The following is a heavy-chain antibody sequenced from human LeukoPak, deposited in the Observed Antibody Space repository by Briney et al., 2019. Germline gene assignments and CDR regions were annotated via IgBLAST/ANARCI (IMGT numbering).Heavy chain of an antibody. CDR1: GFTFSNYG. Sequence: GGSLRLSCGASGFTFSNYGTHWVRQAPGKGLEWVAFIRHHGGNVYYADSVKGRFTISRENSKNTLYLQMNSLRAEDTAVYYCAKDGERATITGDAAFDIWGQGTMVTVS. CDR2: IRHHGGNV. CDR3: AKDGERATITGDAAFDI. J-gene: IGHJ3*02. D-gene: IGHD5-24*01. V-gene: IGHV3-30*02.